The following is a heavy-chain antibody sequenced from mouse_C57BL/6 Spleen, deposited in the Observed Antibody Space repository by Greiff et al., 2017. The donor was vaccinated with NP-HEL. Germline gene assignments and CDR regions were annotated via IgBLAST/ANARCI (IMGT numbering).Heavy chain of an antibody. CDR1: GYTFTSYW. D-gene: IGHD1-1*01. CDR3: ASGLRPAWFAY. Sequence: EVQLQQSGTVLARPGASVKMSCKTSGYTFTSYWMHWVKQRPGQGLEWIGAIYPGNSGTSYNQKFKGKAKLTAVTSASTAYMELSSLTNEDSAVYYCASGLRPAWFAYWGQGTLVTVSA. CDR2: IYPGNSGT. V-gene: IGHV1-5*01. J-gene: IGHJ3*01.